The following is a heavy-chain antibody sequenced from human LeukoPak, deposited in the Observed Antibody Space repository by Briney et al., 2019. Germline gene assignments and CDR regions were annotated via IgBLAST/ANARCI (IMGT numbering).Heavy chain of an antibody. CDR3: ARDRAMVRGVIAY. D-gene: IGHD3-10*01. CDR1: GFTYSSYA. V-gene: IGHV3-30-3*01. CDR2: ISYDGSNK. Sequence: GSSLRLSGAASGFTYSSYAIHWVLQAPGKGLEWVAVISYDGSNKYYADSVKGRFTISRDNSKNTLYLQMNSLRAEDTAVYYCARDRAMVRGVIAYWGQGTLVTVSS. J-gene: IGHJ4*02.